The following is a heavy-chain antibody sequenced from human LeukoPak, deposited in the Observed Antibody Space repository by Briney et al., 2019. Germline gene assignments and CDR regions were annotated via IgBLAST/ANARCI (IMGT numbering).Heavy chain of an antibody. Sequence: GGSLRLSCAASGFTFSSYSMNWVRQAPGKGLEWVSSISSSSSYIYYADSVKGRFTISRDNAKNSLYLQMNSLRAEDTAVYYCAHEGQFYGMDVWGQGTTVTVSS. CDR1: GFTFSSYS. V-gene: IGHV3-21*01. CDR2: ISSSSSYI. J-gene: IGHJ6*02. CDR3: AHEGQFYGMDV.